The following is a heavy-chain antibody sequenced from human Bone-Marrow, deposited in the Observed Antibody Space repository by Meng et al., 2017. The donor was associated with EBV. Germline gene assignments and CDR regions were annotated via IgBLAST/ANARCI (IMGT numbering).Heavy chain of an antibody. CDR2: INHSGST. V-gene: IGHV4-34*01. D-gene: IGHD5-18*01. Sequence: VQLQQWGAGLLTPSGTLSLTFAVYGGSFSGYYWSWIRQPPGKGLEWIGEINHSGSTNYNPSLKSRVTISVDTSKNQFSLKLSSVTAADTAAYYCARGLDTAMVDWGQGTLVTVSS. CDR1: GGSFSGYY. CDR3: ARGLDTAMVD. J-gene: IGHJ4*02.